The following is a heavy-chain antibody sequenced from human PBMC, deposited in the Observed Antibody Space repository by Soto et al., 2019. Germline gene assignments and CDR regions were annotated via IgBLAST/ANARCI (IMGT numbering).Heavy chain of an antibody. Sequence: GGSPRLSCAASGFSFGSYAMHWVRQAPGKGLECVAVISYDGSNKFYRDSVKGRFTISRDNSKNTLYLQINSLRYEDTAVYYCARGDREDIAVVVGAGPAEYGVDVWGQGTTVTVS. V-gene: IGHV3-30-3*01. CDR2: ISYDGSNK. CDR3: ARGDREDIAVVVGAGPAEYGVDV. CDR1: GFSFGSYA. J-gene: IGHJ6*02. D-gene: IGHD2-15*01.